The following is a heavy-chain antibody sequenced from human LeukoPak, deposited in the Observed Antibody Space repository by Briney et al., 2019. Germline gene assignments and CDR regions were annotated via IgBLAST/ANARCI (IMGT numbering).Heavy chain of an antibody. D-gene: IGHD3-10*01. CDR2: INIDGSST. CDR1: GFTFSSYW. Sequence: PGGSLRLSCAASGFTFSSYWMQWVRQVPGKGLVWVSRINIDGSSTSYADSVKGRFTISRDNAKNTLYLHMNSLRVEDTAVYRCARDYNTKGYGWFDPWGQGTLVTVSS. CDR3: ARDYNTKGYGWFDP. V-gene: IGHV3-74*01. J-gene: IGHJ5*02.